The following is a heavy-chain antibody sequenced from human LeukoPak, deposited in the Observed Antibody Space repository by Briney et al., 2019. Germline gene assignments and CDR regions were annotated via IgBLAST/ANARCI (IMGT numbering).Heavy chain of an antibody. CDR2: ISAYNGNT. CDR3: ARGRSVVVPAASDS. D-gene: IGHD2-2*01. J-gene: IGHJ4*02. Sequence: ASVKVSCKASGYTFTSYGISWVRQAPGQGLEWMGWISAYNGNTNYAQKLQGRVTMTTDTSTTTAFMELRSLRSDDTAVYYCARGRSVVVPAASDSWGQGTLVTVSS. V-gene: IGHV1-18*01. CDR1: GYTFTSYG.